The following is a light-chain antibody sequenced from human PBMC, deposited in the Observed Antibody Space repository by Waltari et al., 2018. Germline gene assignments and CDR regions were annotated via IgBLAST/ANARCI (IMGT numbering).Light chain of an antibody. V-gene: IGLV1-51*02. CDR3: GTWDSSLSAWL. Sequence: QSVLTQPPSVSAAPGQKVTIYCSGSSSNIGNNYVSWYQQLPGTAPKLLIYENNKRPSGIPDRFSGSNSGTSATLGITGLQTGDEADYYCGTWDSSLSAWLFGGGTKLTVL. J-gene: IGLJ3*02. CDR1: SSNIGNNY. CDR2: ENN.